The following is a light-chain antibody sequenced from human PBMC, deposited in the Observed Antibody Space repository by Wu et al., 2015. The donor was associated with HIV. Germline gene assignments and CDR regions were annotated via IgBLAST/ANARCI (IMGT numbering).Light chain of an antibody. CDR2: ATS. CDR3: QQYYSTPLT. J-gene: IGKJ4*01. Sequence: DIQMTQSPSSLSASVGDRVTITCRASQSIRSYLNWYQQKPGKAPELLLYATSRLESGVPSRFSGSGSVTDYTLTISSLQPEDFVTYYCQQYYSTPLTFGGGTKVEIK. CDR1: QSIRSY. V-gene: IGKV1-NL1*01.